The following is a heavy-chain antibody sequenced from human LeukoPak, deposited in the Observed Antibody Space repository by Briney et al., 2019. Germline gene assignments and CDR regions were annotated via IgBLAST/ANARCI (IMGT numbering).Heavy chain of an antibody. CDR3: ARDLGGSSGY. CDR2: IIPIFGTA. Sequence: GASVKVSCKASGGTFSSYAISWVRQAPGQGLEWVGRIIPIFGTANYAQKFQGRVTITTDESTSTAYMELSSLRSEDTAVYYCARDLGGSSGYWGQGTLVTVSS. J-gene: IGHJ4*02. V-gene: IGHV1-69*05. D-gene: IGHD2-15*01. CDR1: GGTFSSYA.